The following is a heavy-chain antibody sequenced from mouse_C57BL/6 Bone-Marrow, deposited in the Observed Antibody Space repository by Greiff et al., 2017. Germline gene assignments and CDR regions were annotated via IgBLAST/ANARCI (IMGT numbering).Heavy chain of an antibody. CDR1: GYTFTDYE. CDR2: IDPETGGT. J-gene: IGHJ4*01. D-gene: IGHD1-1*01. CDR3: TRGGYYGSSSYYAMDD. Sequence: VQLQQPGAELVRPGASVTLSCKASGYTFTDYEMHWVKQTPVHGLEWIGAIDPETGGTAYNQKFKGKAILTADKSSSTAYMELRSLTSEDSAVYYCTRGGYYGSSSYYAMDDWGQGTSVTVSS. V-gene: IGHV1-15*01.